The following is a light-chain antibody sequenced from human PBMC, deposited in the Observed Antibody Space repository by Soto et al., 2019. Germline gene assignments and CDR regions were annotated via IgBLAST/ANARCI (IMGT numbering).Light chain of an antibody. CDR2: GAS. Sequence: EIVMTQSPATLSVSPGERATLSCRASQSVSSSLAWYQQKPGQARRLLIYGASTRATGIPARFSGSGSGTEFTLTISSLQSEDFAVYYCQQYNSWPPITFGQGTRLEIE. CDR1: QSVSSS. CDR3: QQYNSWPPIT. V-gene: IGKV3-15*01. J-gene: IGKJ5*01.